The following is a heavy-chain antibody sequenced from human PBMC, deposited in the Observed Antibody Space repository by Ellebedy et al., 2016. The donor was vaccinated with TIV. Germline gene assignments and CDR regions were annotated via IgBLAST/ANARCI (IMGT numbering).Heavy chain of an antibody. J-gene: IGHJ4*02. CDR3: ARFEANGHSPYIDE. D-gene: IGHD4/OR15-4a*01. CDR2: ISCNTTNI. Sequence: PGGSLRLSCAASGFTFDDDAMHWVRPAQERGLEWVSGISCNTTNIGYADSVKGRFTMPRDNTKHSLYLQMNSVRAEDTALYYCARFEANGHSPYIDEWGQGTLVTVSS. CDR1: GFTFDDDA. V-gene: IGHV3-9*01.